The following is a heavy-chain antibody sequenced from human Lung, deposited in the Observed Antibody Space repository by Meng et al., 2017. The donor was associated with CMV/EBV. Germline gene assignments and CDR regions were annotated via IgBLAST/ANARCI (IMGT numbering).Heavy chain of an antibody. J-gene: IGHJ6*02. V-gene: IGHV1-8*02. CDR1: GYTFSTYD. CDR2: MNANSGNT. Sequence: SAKVSCXASGYTFSTYDINWMRQAPGQGLEWMGWMNANSGNTGYAQRFQGRVSMTRDTSTRTAYMELRSLRSEDTAVYYCARTQIAVEAGGTKTKYYYYGLDVWGQGTTVTISS. D-gene: IGHD1/OR15-1a*01. CDR3: ARTQIAVEAGGTKTKYYYYGLDV.